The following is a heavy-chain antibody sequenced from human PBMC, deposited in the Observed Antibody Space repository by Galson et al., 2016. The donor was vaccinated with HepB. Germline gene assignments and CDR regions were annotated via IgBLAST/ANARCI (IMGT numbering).Heavy chain of an antibody. Sequence: SETLSLTCAVSGGSITSTNYYWVWIRQSPGKGLEWIGEIYHDGTTNYNPSLRSRVTMSVDKSKNQVSLKLSSVTAADTAVYYCAAVYYYDSSGHYDRDCWGQGTLVTVSS. J-gene: IGHJ4*02. V-gene: IGHV4-39*07. D-gene: IGHD3-22*01. CDR1: GGSITSTNYY. CDR2: IYHDGTT. CDR3: AAVYYYDSSGHYDRDC.